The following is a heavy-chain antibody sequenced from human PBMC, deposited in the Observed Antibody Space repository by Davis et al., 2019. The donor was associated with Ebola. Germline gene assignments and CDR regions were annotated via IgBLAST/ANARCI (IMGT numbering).Heavy chain of an antibody. CDR2: ISGSGGST. Sequence: PGGSLRLSCAVSGFTFSSYAMKWVRQAPGKGLEWVSAISGSGGSTYYADSVKGRFTISRDNSKNALYLQMNSLRAEDTAVYYCAIWSGLSPGYWGQGTLVTVSS. D-gene: IGHD3-3*01. CDR3: AIWSGLSPGY. CDR1: GFTFSSYA. V-gene: IGHV3-23*01. J-gene: IGHJ4*02.